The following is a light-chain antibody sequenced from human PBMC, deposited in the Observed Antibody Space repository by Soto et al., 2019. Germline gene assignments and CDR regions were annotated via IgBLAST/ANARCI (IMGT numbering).Light chain of an antibody. V-gene: IGKV3-20*01. CDR1: QSVSNNY. J-gene: IGKJ1*01. Sequence: DIVLTQSPSTLSMSPGERATLFCRASQSVSNNYLAWYQQKPGQAPRLLIYGASNRATGIPDRFSGSGSGTDFTLTISRLEPEDFAVYHCQQFGSSGTFGQVTKVDSK. CDR3: QQFGSSGT. CDR2: GAS.